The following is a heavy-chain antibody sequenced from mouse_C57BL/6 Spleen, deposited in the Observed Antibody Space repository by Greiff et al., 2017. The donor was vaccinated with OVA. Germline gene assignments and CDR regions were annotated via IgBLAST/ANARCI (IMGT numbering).Heavy chain of an antibody. V-gene: IGHV1-72*01. J-gene: IGHJ1*03. CDR3: ARSEDGYPRKGWYFDV. Sequence: VQLQQPGAELVKPGASVKLSCKASGYTFTSYWMHWVKQRPGRGLEWIGRIDPNSGGTKYNEKFKSKATLTVDKPSSTAYMQLSSLTSEDSAVYYGARSEDGYPRKGWYFDVWGTGTTVTVSS. CDR2: IDPNSGGT. CDR1: GYTFTSYW. D-gene: IGHD2-3*01.